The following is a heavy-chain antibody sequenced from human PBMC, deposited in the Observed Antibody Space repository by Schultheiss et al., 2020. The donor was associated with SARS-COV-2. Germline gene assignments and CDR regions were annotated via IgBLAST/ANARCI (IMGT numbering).Heavy chain of an antibody. CDR3: ARGPRGKKTPAALFDY. CDR2: IYPGDSDT. Sequence: GESLKISCKGSGYSFTSYWIGWVRQMPGKGLEWMGIIYPGDSDTRYSPSFQGQVTISADKSISTAYLQWSSLKASDTAMYYCARGPRGKKTPAALFDYWGQGTLVTVSS. V-gene: IGHV5-51*01. J-gene: IGHJ4*02. CDR1: GYSFTSYW. D-gene: IGHD2-2*01.